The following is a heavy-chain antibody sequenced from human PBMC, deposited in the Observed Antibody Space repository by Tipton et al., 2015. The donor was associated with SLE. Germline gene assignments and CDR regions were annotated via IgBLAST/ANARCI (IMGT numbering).Heavy chain of an antibody. CDR1: GFTLSSNW. D-gene: IGHD1-26*01. Sequence: SLRLSCAASGFTLSSNWMHWVRQAPGKGLEWVSHISPDGTRTSYADSVKGRFSVSRDSANNSLYLQMNNLGAEDTAVYYCARGVGGSFYSWGQGTLVTVSS. CDR3: ARGVGGSFYS. J-gene: IGHJ5*02. CDR2: ISPDGTRT. V-gene: IGHV3-74*01.